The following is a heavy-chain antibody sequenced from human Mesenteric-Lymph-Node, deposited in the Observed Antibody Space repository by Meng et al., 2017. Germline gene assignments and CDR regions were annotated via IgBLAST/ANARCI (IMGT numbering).Heavy chain of an antibody. J-gene: IGHJ5*02. CDR1: GYTFANYD. D-gene: IGHD3-16*01. CDR3: ASSRYYDLGSYWGVDP. CDR2: INVGNGNT. V-gene: IGHV1-3*01. Sequence: QVQLVQSGAEVKKPEASVTVSCKASGYTFANYDIHWVRQAPGQRLEWMGWINVGNGNTKYSQRLQGRFTITRDTSASTAYMQLSSLRSEDTAVYYCASSRYYDLGSYWGVDPWGQGTLVTVSS.